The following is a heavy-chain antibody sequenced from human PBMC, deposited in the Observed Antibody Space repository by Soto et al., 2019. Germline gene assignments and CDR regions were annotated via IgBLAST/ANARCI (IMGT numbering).Heavy chain of an antibody. CDR3: ARDFGDYDNY. Sequence: SETLSLTCTASGGSISSYYWSWIRQPPGKGLEWIGYIYYSGSTNYNPSLKSRVTISVDTSKNQFSLKLSSVTAADTAVYYCARDFGDYDNYWGQGTLVTVSS. CDR1: GGSISSYY. D-gene: IGHD4-17*01. CDR2: IYYSGST. V-gene: IGHV4-59*01. J-gene: IGHJ4*02.